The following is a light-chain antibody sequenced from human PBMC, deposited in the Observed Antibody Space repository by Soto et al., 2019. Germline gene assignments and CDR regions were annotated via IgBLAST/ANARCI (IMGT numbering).Light chain of an antibody. V-gene: IGKV1-5*01. CDR3: QQYSNYWT. CDR1: QSLNRW. J-gene: IGKJ1*01. Sequence: DIQMTQSPSTLSASIGDRVIITCRASQSLNRWLAWYQQKPGKAPKLLIYDASSLESGVPSRLSGSGSRTEFTLTISSLQPDDFPTYYCQQYSNYWTFGQGTKVDIK. CDR2: DAS.